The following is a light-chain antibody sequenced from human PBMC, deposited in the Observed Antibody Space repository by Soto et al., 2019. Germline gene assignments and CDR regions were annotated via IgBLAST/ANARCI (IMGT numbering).Light chain of an antibody. CDR3: HQYCYSPRT. V-gene: IGKV3-20*01. CDR1: QTVNSDY. Sequence: EIVLTQSPGTLSLSPGETATLSCRASQTVNSDYLAWFQQRPGQAPRLLIFATSRMATDIPDRFSMSGSGTDFNLAIRSLVPDDVAVYYCHQYCYSPRTFGQGTKVEI. CDR2: ATS. J-gene: IGKJ1*01.